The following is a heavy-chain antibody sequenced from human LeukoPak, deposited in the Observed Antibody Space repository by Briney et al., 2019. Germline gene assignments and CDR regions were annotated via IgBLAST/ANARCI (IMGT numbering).Heavy chain of an antibody. CDR1: GGTFSSYA. CDR2: IIPIFGTA. CDR3: ASVVLWFGTTESYYMDV. D-gene: IGHD3-10*01. V-gene: IGHV1-69*13. J-gene: IGHJ6*03. Sequence: ASVKVSCKASGGTFSSYAISWVRQAPGQGLEWMGGIIPIFGTANYAQKFQGRVTITADASTSTAYMELNSLRSEDTAVFYCASVVLWFGTTESYYMDVWGKGTTVTVSS.